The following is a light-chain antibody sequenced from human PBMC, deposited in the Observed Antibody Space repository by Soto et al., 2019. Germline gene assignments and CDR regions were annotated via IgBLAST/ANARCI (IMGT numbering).Light chain of an antibody. J-gene: IGLJ1*01. Sequence: QSALTQPRSVSGSPGQSVTISCTGTSSDVGGYNYVSWYQHHPGKAPKLMIYDVTKRPSGVPDRFSGSKSGNTASLTISGLQAEDEADYYCCSYAGSYTYVFGTGTKATVL. CDR1: SSDVGGYNY. CDR2: DVT. V-gene: IGLV2-11*01. CDR3: CSYAGSYTYV.